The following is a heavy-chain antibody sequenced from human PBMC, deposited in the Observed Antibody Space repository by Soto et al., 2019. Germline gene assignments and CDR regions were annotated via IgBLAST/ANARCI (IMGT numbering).Heavy chain of an antibody. Sequence: GGPLRLPWAAFEVTCVDHDSTRILQAQGKGLECVSYIGNSGSPIVYADSVKGRFTASRDNAKNSLYLQMNSLRAEDTAVYYCARDPVPAATAYYFDYWGQGTLVTVSS. CDR2: IGNSGSPI. CDR1: EVTCVDHD. CDR3: ARDPVPAATAYYFDY. V-gene: IGHV3-11*04. D-gene: IGHD2-2*01. J-gene: IGHJ4*02.